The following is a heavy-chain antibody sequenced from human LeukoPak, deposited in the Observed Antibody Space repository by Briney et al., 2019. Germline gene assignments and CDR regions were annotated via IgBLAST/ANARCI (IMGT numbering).Heavy chain of an antibody. CDR3: AKLGKTENHYGSGRFSYYYYMDV. CDR2: ISGSGGST. Sequence: GRSLRLSCAASGFTFSSYAMHWVRQAPGKGLEWVSGISGSGGSTYYADSVKGRFTISRDNSKNTLYLQMNSLRAEDTAVYYCAKLGKTENHYGSGRFSYYYYMDVWGKGTTVTISS. V-gene: IGHV3-23*01. CDR1: GFTFSSYA. D-gene: IGHD3-10*01. J-gene: IGHJ6*03.